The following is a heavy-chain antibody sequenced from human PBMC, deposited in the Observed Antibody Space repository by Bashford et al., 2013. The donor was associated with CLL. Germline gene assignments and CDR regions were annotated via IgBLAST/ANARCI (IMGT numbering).Heavy chain of an antibody. CDR3: ARRYSGVLTGKTMDV. D-gene: IGHD3-9*01. Sequence: ASVKVSCKASGYTFINYDINWVRQATGQGLEWVGWMNPNSGNTGYAQKFQGRVTMTRNTSITTAYMELSSLRSDDTAVYYCARRYSGVLTGKTMDVWGQGTTVTVSS. V-gene: IGHV1-8*01. CDR1: GYTFINYD. CDR2: MNPNSGNT. J-gene: IGHJ6*02.